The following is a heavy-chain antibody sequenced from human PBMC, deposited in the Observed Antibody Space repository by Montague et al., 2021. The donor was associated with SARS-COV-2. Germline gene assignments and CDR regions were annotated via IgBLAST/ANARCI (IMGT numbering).Heavy chain of an antibody. J-gene: IGHJ2*01. Sequence: SETLSLTCTVSGGSISSSSYYWGWIRQPPGKGPEWIGSIYYSGTTFYNPSLRSRVTMSVDTSKNQFSLRLSSVTAADTAVFYSAREDAGDWYFDLWGRGTLVTVSS. CDR3: AREDAGDWYFDL. CDR2: IYYSGTT. D-gene: IGHD1-1*01. V-gene: IGHV4-39*02. CDR1: GGSISSSSYY.